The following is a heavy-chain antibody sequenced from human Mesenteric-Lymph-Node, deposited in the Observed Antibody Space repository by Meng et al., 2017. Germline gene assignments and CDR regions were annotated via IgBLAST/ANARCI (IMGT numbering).Heavy chain of an antibody. J-gene: IGHJ5*02. V-gene: IGHV4-34*01. Sequence: QGQLQQGGAGLLKPSETLALTCAVYGGSFSGYYWSWIRQPPGKGLEWIGEINHSGSTNYNPSLKSRVTMSVDTSKNQFSLKLSSVTAVDTAVYYCARASYGSGSPLGESWFDPWGQGTLVTVSS. CDR2: INHSGST. CDR3: ARASYGSGSPLGESWFDP. D-gene: IGHD3-10*01. CDR1: GGSFSGYY.